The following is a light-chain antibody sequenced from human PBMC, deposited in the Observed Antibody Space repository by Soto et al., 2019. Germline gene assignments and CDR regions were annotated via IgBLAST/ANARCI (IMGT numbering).Light chain of an antibody. V-gene: IGKV3-11*01. J-gene: IGKJ1*01. CDR2: DAS. CDR3: QQRSNWPRWT. Sequence: EIVLTQSPATLSLSPGERATLSCRASQSVSSYLAWYQQKPGQAPRLLIYDASNRATGIPARFSGSGSGTDLILTISSLEPEEIAVYYCQQRSNWPRWTFGQGTKVEIK. CDR1: QSVSSY.